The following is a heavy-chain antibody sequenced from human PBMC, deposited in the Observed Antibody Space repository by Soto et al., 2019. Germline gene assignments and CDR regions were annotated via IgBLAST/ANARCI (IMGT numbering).Heavy chain of an antibody. V-gene: IGHV1-18*01. CDR3: ARGRIVASIHDAFEI. CDR2: ISAYNGNR. D-gene: IGHD5-12*01. CDR1: GYPFTSYG. J-gene: IGHJ3*02. Sequence: QGHLLQSGDEVKTPGASVRVSCRASGYPFTSYGISWVRQAPGQGLGRVAWISAYNGNRDTAQKFQGRVTMTLDTSTDTAHMELGDLTSADTGVYYCARGRIVASIHDAFEIWGQGTKVTVSS.